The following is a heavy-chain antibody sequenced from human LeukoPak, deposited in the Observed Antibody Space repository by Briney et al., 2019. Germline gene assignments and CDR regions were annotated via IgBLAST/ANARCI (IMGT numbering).Heavy chain of an antibody. CDR1: GFNLSTNA. Sequence: PAGSLTLSCAASGFNLSTNAFHWIRQAPGKGLEYVSASSADGGTTYCATSLEGRCTTSRDTSKQLVYLQLAVLEIEALVYYYWARGNTGLGAAFDLGGRGTMVTVSP. CDR3: ARGNTGLGAAFDL. V-gene: IGHV3-64*01. D-gene: IGHD3-16*01. CDR2: SSADGGTT. J-gene: IGHJ3*01.